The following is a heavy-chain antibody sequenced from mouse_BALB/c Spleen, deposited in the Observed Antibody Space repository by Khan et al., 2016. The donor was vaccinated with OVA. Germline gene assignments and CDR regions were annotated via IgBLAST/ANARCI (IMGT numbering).Heavy chain of an antibody. V-gene: IGHV9-2-1*01. CDR3: ASGLKYGNFDD. D-gene: IGHD2-10*02. J-gene: IGHJ2*01. CDR1: GYTFTDYS. Sequence: QIQLVQSGPELKKPGETVKISCKASGYTFTDYSMHWVKQAPGKGLKWMGWINTETGEPTYADDFKGRFTFSLETSASTAYLQINNLKNEDTATSFCASGLKYGNFDDWGQGTTLTVSS. CDR2: INTETGEP.